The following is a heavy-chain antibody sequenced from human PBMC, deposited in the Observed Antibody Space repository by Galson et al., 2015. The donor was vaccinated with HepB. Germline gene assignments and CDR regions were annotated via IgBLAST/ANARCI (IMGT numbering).Heavy chain of an antibody. CDR3: ASPYYYGSGNDAFDI. CDR2: IDPSDSYT. J-gene: IGHJ3*02. CDR1: GYSFTSYW. Sequence: QSGAEVKKPGESLRISCKGSGYSFTSYWISWVRQMPGKGLEWMGRIDPSDSYTNYSPSFQGHVTISADKSISTAYLQWSSLKASDTAMYYCASPYYYGSGNDAFDIWGQGTMVTVSS. V-gene: IGHV5-10-1*01. D-gene: IGHD3-10*01.